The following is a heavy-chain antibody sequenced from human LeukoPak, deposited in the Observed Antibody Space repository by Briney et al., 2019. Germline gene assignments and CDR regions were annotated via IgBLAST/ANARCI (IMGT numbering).Heavy chain of an antibody. CDR2: IIPIFGTA. V-gene: IGHV1-69*01. CDR3: ARGVLGYCSTTSCVAIDY. CDR1: GGTFSSYA. J-gene: IGHJ4*02. D-gene: IGHD2-2*01. Sequence: SVKVSCKASGGTFSSYAISWVRQAPGQGLEWMGGIIPIFGTANYAQKFQGRVTITADESTSTAYMELSSLRSEDTAVYYCARGVLGYCSTTSCVAIDYWGQGTLVTVSS.